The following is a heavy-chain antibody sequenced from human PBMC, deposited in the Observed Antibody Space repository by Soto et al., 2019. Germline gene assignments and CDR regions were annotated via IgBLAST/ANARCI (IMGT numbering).Heavy chain of an antibody. CDR1: GGSISGYS. Sequence: SETLSLTCTVSGGSISGYSWSWIRQPPGKGLEWIGYIYHSGSTYYNPSLKSRVTISVDRSKNQFSLKLSSVTAADTAVYYCARALDCISTSCYGHFDYWGQGTLVTVSS. CDR2: IYHSGST. J-gene: IGHJ4*02. CDR3: ARALDCISTSCYGHFDY. D-gene: IGHD2-2*01. V-gene: IGHV4-30-2*01.